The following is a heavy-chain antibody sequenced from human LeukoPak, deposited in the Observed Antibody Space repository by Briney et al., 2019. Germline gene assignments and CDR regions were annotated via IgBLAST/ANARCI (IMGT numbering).Heavy chain of an antibody. D-gene: IGHD3-3*01. CDR1: GFTFSSYG. J-gene: IGHJ4*02. Sequence: GGSLRLSCAASGFTFSSYGMHWVRQAPGKGLEWVAVIWYDGSNKYYADSVKGRFTISRDNSKNTLCLQMNSLRAEDTAVYYCARGGYDFWSGYSNVDYWGQGTLVTVSS. CDR3: ARGGYDFWSGYSNVDY. V-gene: IGHV3-33*01. CDR2: IWYDGSNK.